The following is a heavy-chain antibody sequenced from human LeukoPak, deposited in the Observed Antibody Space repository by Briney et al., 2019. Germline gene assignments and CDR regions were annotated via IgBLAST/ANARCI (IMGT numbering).Heavy chain of an antibody. J-gene: IGHJ4*02. D-gene: IGHD3-22*01. CDR1: GFTFSSYA. V-gene: IGHV3-23*01. Sequence: GGSLRLSCAASGFTFSSYAMSWVRQAPGKGLEWVSAMSDNGGRTYYADSVKGRFTVSRDNSKNTLYVQMNSLRVEDTAVYYCARAYYYDSSGYYKPFDNWGQGTLVTVSS. CDR2: MSDNGGRT. CDR3: ARAYYYDSSGYYKPFDN.